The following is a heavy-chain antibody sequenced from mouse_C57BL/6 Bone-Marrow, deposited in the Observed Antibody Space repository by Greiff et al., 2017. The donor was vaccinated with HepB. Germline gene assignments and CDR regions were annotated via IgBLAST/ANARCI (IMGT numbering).Heavy chain of an antibody. CDR3: ARRITTTFDY. V-gene: IGHV1-55*01. CDR1: GYTFTSYW. D-gene: IGHD1-1*01. CDR2: IYPGSGST. J-gene: IGHJ3*01. Sequence: QVHVKQPGAELVKPGASVKMSCKASGYTFTSYWITWVKQRPGQGLEWIGDIYPGSGSTNYNEKFKSKATLTVDTSSSTAYMQLSSLTSEDSAVYYCARRITTTFDYWGQGTLVTVSA.